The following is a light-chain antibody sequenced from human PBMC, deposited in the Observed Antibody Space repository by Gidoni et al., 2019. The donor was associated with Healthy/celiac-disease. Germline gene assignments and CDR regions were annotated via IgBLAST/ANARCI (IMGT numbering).Light chain of an antibody. Sequence: EIVMTQSPATLSVSPGERATLPCRASQSVSSNLAWYQQNPGQAPRLLIYGASTRPTGIPARFSGSGSGTEFTLTISSLQSEDFAVYYCQQYNNWPPYTFGQGTKLEIK. CDR2: GAS. CDR3: QQYNNWPPYT. J-gene: IGKJ2*01. V-gene: IGKV3-15*01. CDR1: QSVSSN.